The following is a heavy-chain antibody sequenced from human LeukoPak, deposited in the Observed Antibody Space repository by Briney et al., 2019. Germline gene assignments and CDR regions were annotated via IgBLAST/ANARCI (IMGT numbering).Heavy chain of an antibody. D-gene: IGHD6-6*01. CDR2: INHSGST. J-gene: IGHJ6*02. Sequence: PSETLSLTCAVYGGSFSGYYWSWIRQPPGMGLEWVGEINHSGSTNYNPSLKSRVTISVDTSKNQFSLKLSSVTAADTAVYYCARERARIAARPYYYGMDVWGQGTTVTVSS. CDR1: GGSFSGYY. CDR3: ARERARIAARPYYYGMDV. V-gene: IGHV4-34*01.